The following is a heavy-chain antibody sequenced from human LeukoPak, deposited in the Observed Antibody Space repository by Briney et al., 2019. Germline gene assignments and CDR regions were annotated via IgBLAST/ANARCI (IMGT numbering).Heavy chain of an antibody. CDR1: GFTFSSYG. Sequence: PGGSLRLSCAASGFTFSSYGMHWVRQAPGKGLEWVAVIWYDGCNKYYADSVKGRFTISRDNSKNTLYLQMNSLRAEDTAVYYCARERDTAMVDTYNWFDPWGQGTLVTVSS. J-gene: IGHJ5*02. V-gene: IGHV3-33*01. CDR2: IWYDGCNK. CDR3: ARERDTAMVDTYNWFDP. D-gene: IGHD5-18*01.